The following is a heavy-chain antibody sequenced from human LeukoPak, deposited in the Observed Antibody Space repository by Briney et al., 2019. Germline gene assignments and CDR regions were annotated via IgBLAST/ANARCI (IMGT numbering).Heavy chain of an antibody. D-gene: IGHD4-17*01. V-gene: IGHV3-23*01. CDR2: ISGGGRNT. Sequence: GGSLKLSCAASGITFSNYVMSWVRQAPGKGLEWVSAISGGGRNTYYAASVKGRFTISRDNSKNMLHLQMNSLRAEDTAVYYCAKDRTSMVTTGLDYWGQGTLVTVSS. J-gene: IGHJ4*02. CDR1: GITFSNYV. CDR3: AKDRTSMVTTGLDY.